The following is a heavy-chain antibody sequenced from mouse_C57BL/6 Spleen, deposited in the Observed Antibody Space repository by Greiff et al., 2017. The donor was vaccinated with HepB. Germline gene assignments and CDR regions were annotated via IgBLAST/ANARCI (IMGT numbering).Heavy chain of an antibody. CDR1: GYSFTGYY. D-gene: IGHD4-1*01. Sequence: DVQLQESGPELVKPGASVKISCKASGYSFTGYYMNWVKQSPEKSLEWIGEINPSTGGTTYNQKFKAKATLTVDKSSSTAYMQLKSLTSEDSAVYYCARGLGPNYFDYWGQGTTLTVSS. J-gene: IGHJ2*01. CDR2: INPSTGGT. V-gene: IGHV1-42*01. CDR3: ARGLGPNYFDY.